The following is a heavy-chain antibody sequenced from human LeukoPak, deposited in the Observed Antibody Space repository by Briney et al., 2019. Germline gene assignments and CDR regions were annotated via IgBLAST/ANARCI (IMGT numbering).Heavy chain of an antibody. CDR3: ATYDFWSGYPGY. Sequence: ASVNVSCKASGYTFTSYYMHWVRQAPGQGLEWMGWMNPNSGNTGYAQKFQGRVTMTRNTSIGTAYMELSSLRSEDTAVYYCATYDFWSGYPGYWGQGTLVTVSS. CDR2: MNPNSGNT. CDR1: GYTFTSYY. V-gene: IGHV1-8*02. J-gene: IGHJ4*02. D-gene: IGHD3-3*01.